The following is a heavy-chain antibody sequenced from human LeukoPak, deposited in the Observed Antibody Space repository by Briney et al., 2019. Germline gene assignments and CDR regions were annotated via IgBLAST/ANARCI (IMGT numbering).Heavy chain of an antibody. J-gene: IGHJ4*02. V-gene: IGHV3-9*01. CDR2: ISWNSGSI. CDR3: ARVRYYYDSSGYDY. CDR1: GFTFDDYA. D-gene: IGHD3-22*01. Sequence: PGRSLRLSCAASGFTFDDYAMHCVRQAPVKGLEWVSGISWNSGSIGYADFVKGRFTISRDNAKNSLYLQMNSLRAEDTAVYYCARVRYYYDSSGYDYWGQGTLVTVSS.